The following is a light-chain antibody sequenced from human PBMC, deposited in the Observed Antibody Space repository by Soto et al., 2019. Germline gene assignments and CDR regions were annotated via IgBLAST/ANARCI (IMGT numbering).Light chain of an antibody. V-gene: IGKV1-12*01. CDR3: QQTNTFLPLT. CDR2: GAS. Sequence: DIQMTQSPSSVSASVGDRVTITCRASQGISNWLAWYQQQPGKAPKLLIYGASSLQSGVPSRFSGGESGTHFTLVISSLQPEDFATYYCQQTNTFLPLTFGVGTKVEI. J-gene: IGKJ4*01. CDR1: QGISNW.